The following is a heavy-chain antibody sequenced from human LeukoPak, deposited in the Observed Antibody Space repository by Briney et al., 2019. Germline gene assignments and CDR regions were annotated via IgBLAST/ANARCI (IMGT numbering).Heavy chain of an antibody. CDR2: ICPDGTVT. CDR1: GFTFSTYC. CDR3: VRDFRSADY. J-gene: IGHJ4*02. V-gene: IGHV3-74*01. Sequence: GGSLRLSCAASGFTFSTYCMHWVRQAPGKGPMWVSRICPDGTVTNYADSVRARFIISRDNARNTVYLQMNSLRVEDTAVYYCVRDFRSADYWGQGTLVTVSS.